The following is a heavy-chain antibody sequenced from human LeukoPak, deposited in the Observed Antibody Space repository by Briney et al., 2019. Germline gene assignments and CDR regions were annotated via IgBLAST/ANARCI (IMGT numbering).Heavy chain of an antibody. CDR1: GFTFSSYG. D-gene: IGHD1-26*01. CDR3: ENAGQWELLSPNGCDP. V-gene: IGHV3-33*06. Sequence: PGGSLRLSCAASGFTFSSYGMHWVRQAPGKGLEWVAVIWYDGSNKYYADSVKGRFTISRDNSNNTLYLQMNSQRAEDTAVYYCENAGQWELLSPNGCDPWGQGTLVTVSS. CDR2: IWYDGSNK. J-gene: IGHJ5*02.